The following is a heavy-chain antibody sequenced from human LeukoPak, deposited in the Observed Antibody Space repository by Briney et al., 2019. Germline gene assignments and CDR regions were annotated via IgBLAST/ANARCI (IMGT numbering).Heavy chain of an antibody. Sequence: GGSLRLSCAASGFTFRSYWMSWVRQVPGKGLEYVSRIDNDGSGTTYAGSVKGRFTISRDNGNNGVFLQMNSLRAEDTAMYYCARGGPDHAFDVWGQGTMVTVSS. CDR3: ARGGPDHAFDV. CDR1: GFTFRSYW. V-gene: IGHV3-74*01. CDR2: IDNDGSGT. J-gene: IGHJ3*01. D-gene: IGHD1-14*01.